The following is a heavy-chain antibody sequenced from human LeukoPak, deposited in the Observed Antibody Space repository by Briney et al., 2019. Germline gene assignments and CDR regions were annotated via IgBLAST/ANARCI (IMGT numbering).Heavy chain of an antibody. Sequence: SETLSLTCTVSGGSISSGGYYWSWIRQHPGKGLEWIGYIYYSGSTYYNPSLKSRVTISVDTSKNQFSLKLSSRTAADTAVYYCARETMVRGGYFDYWGQGTLVTVSS. V-gene: IGHV4-31*03. CDR3: ARETMVRGGYFDY. CDR2: IYYSGST. J-gene: IGHJ4*02. CDR1: GGSISSGGYY. D-gene: IGHD3-10*01.